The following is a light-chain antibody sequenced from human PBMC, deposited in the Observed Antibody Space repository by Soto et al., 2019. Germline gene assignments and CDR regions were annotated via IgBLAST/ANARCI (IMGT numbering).Light chain of an antibody. V-gene: IGKV1-27*01. Sequence: DIQMTQSPSSLSVFVGDRVTITCRASQDIGNFLAWYQQKPGKVPKLLIYAASTLQSGVPSRFSGSGSGTDFTLTISNLQPEDFATYYCQQSYSTLPITFGQGTRLE. CDR2: AAS. CDR1: QDIGNF. CDR3: QQSYSTLPIT. J-gene: IGKJ5*01.